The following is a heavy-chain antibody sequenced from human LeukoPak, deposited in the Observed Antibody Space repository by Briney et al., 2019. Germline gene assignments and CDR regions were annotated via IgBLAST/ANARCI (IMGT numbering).Heavy chain of an antibody. CDR2: IKQDGSEK. D-gene: IGHD6-19*01. J-gene: IGHJ4*02. V-gene: IGHV3-7*01. CDR1: GFTFSSYW. Sequence: GGSLRLSCTASGFTFSSYWMSWVRQAPGKGLEWVANIKQDGSEKYYVDSVKGRFTISRDNAKNSLYLQMDSLRAEDTALYYCARDTAGNDYWGQGTLVTVSS. CDR3: ARDTAGNDY.